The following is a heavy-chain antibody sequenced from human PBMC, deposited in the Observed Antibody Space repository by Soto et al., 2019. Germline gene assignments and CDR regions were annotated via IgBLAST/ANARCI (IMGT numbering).Heavy chain of an antibody. CDR2: IQSGGST. D-gene: IGHD2-15*01. Sequence: EVQLVESGGGLVQPGGSLRLSCAASGFTVSTKYMSWVRQAPGKGLEWVSLIQSGGSTYYAGSVEGRFTISRDNSENMLFLQMNSLRVEDTAMYYCTRDDVYCDGVGCYGVPKDVWGKGTTVTVS. V-gene: IGHV3-66*01. CDR1: GFTVSTKY. CDR3: TRDDVYCDGVGCYGVPKDV. J-gene: IGHJ6*03.